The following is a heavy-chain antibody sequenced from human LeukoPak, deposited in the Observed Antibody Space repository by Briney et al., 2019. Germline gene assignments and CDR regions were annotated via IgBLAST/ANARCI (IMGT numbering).Heavy chain of an antibody. J-gene: IGHJ5*02. V-gene: IGHV3-30-3*01. Sequence: GRSLRLSCAASGFTFSSYAMHWVRQAPGKGLEWVAVISYDGGNKYYADPVKGRFTISRDNSKNTLYLQMNSLRAGDTAVYSCARGGGSCSSTSCYFRWFDRWGEGGLVTVSS. CDR1: GFTFSSYA. CDR3: ARGGGSCSSTSCYFRWFDR. D-gene: IGHD2-2*01. CDR2: ISYDGGNK.